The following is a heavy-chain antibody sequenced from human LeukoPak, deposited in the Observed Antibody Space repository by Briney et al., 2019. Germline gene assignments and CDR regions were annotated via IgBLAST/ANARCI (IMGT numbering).Heavy chain of an antibody. J-gene: IGHJ4*02. Sequence: GESLKISCKGFGYSFTSYWIGWVRQMPGKGLEWMGIIYPGDSDTRYSPSFLGQVTISADKSINTAYLQWSSLKASVTAMYYCARQATYDSSGYYYGTLAYWGQGTLVTVSS. CDR1: GYSFTSYW. V-gene: IGHV5-51*01. CDR3: ARQATYDSSGYYYGTLAY. D-gene: IGHD3-22*01. CDR2: IYPGDSDT.